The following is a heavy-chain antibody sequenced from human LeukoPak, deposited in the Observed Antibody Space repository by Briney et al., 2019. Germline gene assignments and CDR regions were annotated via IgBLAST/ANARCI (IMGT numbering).Heavy chain of an antibody. D-gene: IGHD6-13*01. J-gene: IGHJ5*02. V-gene: IGHV3-23*01. CDR3: AKSSSWTYNWFDP. CDR2: ISAGGGST. Sequence: GGSLRLSCAASGFTFSSYAMSWVRQAPGKGLESVSAISAGGGSTYSADSVKGRFTISRDNSKNTLFLQMNSLRAEDTAVYYCAKSSSWTYNWFDPWGPGTLVTVSS. CDR1: GFTFSSYA.